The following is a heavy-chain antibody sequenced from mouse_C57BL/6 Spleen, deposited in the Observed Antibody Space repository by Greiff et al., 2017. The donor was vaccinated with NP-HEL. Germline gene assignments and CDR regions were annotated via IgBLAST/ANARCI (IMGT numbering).Heavy chain of an antibody. J-gene: IGHJ3*01. CDR2: ISYSGST. D-gene: IGHD1-1*01. CDR1: GYSITSGYD. V-gene: IGHV3-1*01. CDR3: AREGYGSSFAY. Sequence: EVKLMESGPGMVKPSQSLSLTCTVTGYSITSGYDWHWIRHFPGNKLEWMGYISYSGSTNYNPSLKSRISITHDTSKNHFFLKLNSVTTEDTATYYCAREGYGSSFAYWGQGTLVTVSA.